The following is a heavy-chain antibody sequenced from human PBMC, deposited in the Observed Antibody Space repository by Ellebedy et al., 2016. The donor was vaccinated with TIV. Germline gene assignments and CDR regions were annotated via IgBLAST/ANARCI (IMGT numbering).Heavy chain of an antibody. J-gene: IGHJ4*02. CDR2: LSYDGNIE. CDR1: GFTFSSYS. CDR3: AKPFVGHYISTICYVFDD. V-gene: IGHV3-30*18. D-gene: IGHD2-2*01. Sequence: GESLKISCATSGFTFSSYSMHWVRQAPGKGLEWVASLSYDGNIEYYAESVKGRFTISRDTSKKTSYLHMNGLRAEDTAVYYCAKPFVGHYISTICYVFDDWGQGTPVTVSS.